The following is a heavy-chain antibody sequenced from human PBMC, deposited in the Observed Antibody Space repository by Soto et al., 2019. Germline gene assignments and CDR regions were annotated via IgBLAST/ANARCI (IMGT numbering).Heavy chain of an antibody. V-gene: IGHV3-11*01. Sequence: QVQLVESGGGLVKPGGSLRLSCTASGLTFSDYYMTWIRQAPGKGLEWLSYISSGGFTIYYADSVKGRFTVSRDNAKNSMYLQMNTLRVEDTAVYYCARDPGIYYGMDVWGQGTTVTVSS. CDR3: ARDPGIYYGMDV. D-gene: IGHD3-10*01. CDR2: ISSGGFTI. J-gene: IGHJ6*02. CDR1: GLTFSDYY.